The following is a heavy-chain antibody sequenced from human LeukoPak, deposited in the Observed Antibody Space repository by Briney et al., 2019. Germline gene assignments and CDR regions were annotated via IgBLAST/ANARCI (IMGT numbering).Heavy chain of an antibody. CDR2: IYPGDSDT. Sequence: GESLKISCKGSGYTFVSLWITWVRQMPGKGLEWMGIIYPGDSDTRYSPSFRGQVIISADKSITTAYLQWRSLKASDTAMYYCARHNLYTGSDYPDFDYWGQGTLVTVSS. V-gene: IGHV5-51*01. CDR3: ARHNLYTGSDYPDFDY. CDR1: GYTFVSLW. D-gene: IGHD1-26*01. J-gene: IGHJ4*02.